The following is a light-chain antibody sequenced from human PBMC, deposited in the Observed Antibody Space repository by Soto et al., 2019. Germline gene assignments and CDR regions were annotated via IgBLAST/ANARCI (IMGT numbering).Light chain of an antibody. Sequence: QSALTQPASVSGSPGQSITISCTGTSSDVGAFNFVSWYQQHPGKAPKLVIYDVRHWPSGVSDRFSGSKSGNTASLTIYGLQAEDEADYYCTSHTTTSPPVLFGGGTKVTVL. CDR3: TSHTTTSPPVL. V-gene: IGLV2-14*03. CDR1: SSDVGAFNF. J-gene: IGLJ2*01. CDR2: DVR.